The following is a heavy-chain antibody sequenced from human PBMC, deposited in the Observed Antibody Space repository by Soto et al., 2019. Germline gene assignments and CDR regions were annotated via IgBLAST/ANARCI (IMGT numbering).Heavy chain of an antibody. J-gene: IGHJ5*02. D-gene: IGHD6-6*01. V-gene: IGHV1-2*02. CDR3: AKDLTRQLAYWLDP. Sequence: GASVKVSCKASGYIFSDNYMHWVRQAPGQGFEWMGWINPKSGGTKYAQNFQGRVTMTRDTSISTAYIELSRLRSDDTALYYCAKDLTRQLAYWLDPWGQGTQVTVPQ. CDR2: INPKSGGT. CDR1: GYIFSDNY.